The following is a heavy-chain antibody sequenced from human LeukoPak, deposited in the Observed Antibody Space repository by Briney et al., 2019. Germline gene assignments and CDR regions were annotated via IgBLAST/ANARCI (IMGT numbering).Heavy chain of an antibody. CDR3: ARDGYSSSWYEY. Sequence: SETLSLTCTVSGGSISSYYGSWIRQPAGMGVECIWRIYTSGSTNYNHSLKSRVTMSVDTSKNQFSMKLSSVTAADTAVYYCARDGYSSSWYEYWGQGTLVTVSS. J-gene: IGHJ4*02. V-gene: IGHV4-4*07. CDR2: IYTSGST. D-gene: IGHD6-13*01. CDR1: GGSISSYY.